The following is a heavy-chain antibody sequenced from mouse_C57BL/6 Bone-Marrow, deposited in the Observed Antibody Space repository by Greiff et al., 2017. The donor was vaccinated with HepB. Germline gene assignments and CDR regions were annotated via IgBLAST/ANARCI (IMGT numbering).Heavy chain of an antibody. CDR1: GYSFTGYF. V-gene: IGHV1-20*01. D-gene: IGHD1-1*01. J-gene: IGHJ2*01. Sequence: DVKLQESGPELVKPGDSVKISCKASGYSFTGYFMNWVMQSHGKSLEWIGRINPYNGDTFYNQKFKGKATLTVDKSSSTAHMELRSLTSEDSAVYYCARSVTTVVAFDYWGQGTTLTVSS. CDR2: INPYNGDT. CDR3: ARSVTTVVAFDY.